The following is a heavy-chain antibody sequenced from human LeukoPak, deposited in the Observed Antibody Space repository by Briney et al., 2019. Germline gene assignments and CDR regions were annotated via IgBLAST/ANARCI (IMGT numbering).Heavy chain of an antibody. D-gene: IGHD1-26*01. CDR1: GGSISSYY. CDR3: ARTASGSYSWIDAFDI. Sequence: PSETLSLTCTVSGGSISSYYWSWIRQPPGKGLEWIGYIYYSGSTNYNPSLKGRVTISVDTSKNQFSLKLSSVTAADTAVYYCARTASGSYSWIDAFDIWGQGTMVTVSS. V-gene: IGHV4-59*01. CDR2: IYYSGST. J-gene: IGHJ3*02.